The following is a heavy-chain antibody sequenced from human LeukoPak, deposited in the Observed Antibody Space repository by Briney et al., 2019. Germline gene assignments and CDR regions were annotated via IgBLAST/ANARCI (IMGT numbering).Heavy chain of an antibody. CDR2: INHSGST. J-gene: IGHJ4*02. D-gene: IGHD3-22*01. CDR3: ARRGSYDSSFDY. V-gene: IGHV4-34*01. Sequence: SETLSLTCAVYGVSFSGYYWSWIRQPPGKGLEWIGEINHSGSTNYNPSLKSRVTISVDTSKNQFSLKLSSVTAADTAVYYCARRGSYDSSFDYWGQGTLVTVSS. CDR1: GVSFSGYY.